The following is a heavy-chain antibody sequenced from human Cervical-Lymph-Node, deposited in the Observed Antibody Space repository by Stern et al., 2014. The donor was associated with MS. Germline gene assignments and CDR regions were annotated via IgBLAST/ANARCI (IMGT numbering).Heavy chain of an antibody. V-gene: IGHV1-46*01. J-gene: IGHJ4*02. CDR2: INPGSGTT. CDR3: AISNSDDY. CDR1: GYIYTSYN. Sequence: DQLVESGAEVKKPGASVKVSCKAFGYIYTSYNIHWVRQAPGQGLEWMGIINPGSGTTNYTHKFQGRITMTRDTPTGTVYMDLRSLRSTDTAVYYCAISNSDDYWGQGTLVTVSS. D-gene: IGHD4-11*01.